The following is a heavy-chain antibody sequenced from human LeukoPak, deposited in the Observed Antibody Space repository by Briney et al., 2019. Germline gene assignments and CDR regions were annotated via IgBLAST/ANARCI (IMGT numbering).Heavy chain of an antibody. CDR3: ADGRAAAGAIKS. Sequence: GGSLRLSCAASGFTFSSYSMNWVRLAPGKGLEWVSSISSSSSYIYYADSVRGRFTISRDNAKNSLYLQMNSLRAEDTAVYYCADGRAAAGAIKSWGQGTLVTVSS. V-gene: IGHV3-21*01. CDR1: GFTFSSYS. CDR2: ISSSSSYI. J-gene: IGHJ4*02. D-gene: IGHD6-13*01.